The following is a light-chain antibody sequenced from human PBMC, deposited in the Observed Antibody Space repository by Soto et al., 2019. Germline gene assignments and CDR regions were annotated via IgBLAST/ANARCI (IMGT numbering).Light chain of an antibody. CDR1: QSISSY. CDR3: LQDYYYPQT. V-gene: IGKV1-39*01. CDR2: AAS. J-gene: IGKJ1*01. Sequence: DIQMTQSPSSLSASVGDRVTITCRASQSISSYLNWYQQKPGKAPKLLIYAASSLQSGVPSRFSGSGSGTDFTLTISSLQPEDFATYYCLQDYYYPQTFGQGTKVDIK.